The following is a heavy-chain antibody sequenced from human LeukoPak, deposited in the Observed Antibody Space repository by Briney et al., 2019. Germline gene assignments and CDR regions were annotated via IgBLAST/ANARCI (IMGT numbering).Heavy chain of an antibody. CDR3: AKVMGYSSSWCRDYFDY. CDR1: GFTFSSYA. Sequence: PGGSLRLSCAASGFTFSSYAMSWVRQAPGKGLEWVSAISDSGGSTYYADSVKGRFTISRDNSKNTLYLQMNSLRAEDTAVYYCAKVMGYSSSWCRDYFDYWGQGTLVTVSS. J-gene: IGHJ4*02. CDR2: ISDSGGST. V-gene: IGHV3-23*01. D-gene: IGHD6-13*01.